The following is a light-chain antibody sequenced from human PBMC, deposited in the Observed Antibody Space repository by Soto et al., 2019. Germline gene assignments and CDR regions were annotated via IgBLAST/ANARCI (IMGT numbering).Light chain of an antibody. CDR3: QQYGSSPLYT. CDR1: QSVSRSY. V-gene: IGKV3-20*01. Sequence: EIVLTQSPGTLSLSPGERATLSCRASQSVSRSYLAWYQQKVGQAPRLLIYGASSRATGIPGRFSGSGSGTDCTLTISRLEPEDFAVYYCQQYGSSPLYTFGQGTKLEIK. J-gene: IGKJ2*01. CDR2: GAS.